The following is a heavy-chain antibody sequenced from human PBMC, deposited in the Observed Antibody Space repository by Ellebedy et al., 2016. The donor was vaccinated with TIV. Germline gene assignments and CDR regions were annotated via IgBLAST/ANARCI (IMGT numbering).Heavy chain of an antibody. CDR2: IWWDGSRK. CDR1: GFTFTSFA. D-gene: IGHD4-17*01. Sequence: PGGSLRLSCAASGFTFTSFAMSWVRQAPGKGLEWVAVIWWDGSRKYYADSVKGRFTISRDDSKSTLNLQMDSLRVEDTAVYYCARDSGTVTPDFDYWGRGTLVTVSS. J-gene: IGHJ4*02. CDR3: ARDSGTVTPDFDY. V-gene: IGHV3-33*04.